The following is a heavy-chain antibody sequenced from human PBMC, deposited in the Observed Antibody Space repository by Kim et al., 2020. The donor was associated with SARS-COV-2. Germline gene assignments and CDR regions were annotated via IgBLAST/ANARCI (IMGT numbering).Heavy chain of an antibody. D-gene: IGHD6-13*01. Sequence: ADSVKGRFTISRDNSKNTLYLQMNSLRAEDTAVYYCAKEYSSSWYTAFDIWGQGTMVTVSS. CDR3: AKEYSSSWYTAFDI. J-gene: IGHJ3*02. V-gene: IGHV3-23*01.